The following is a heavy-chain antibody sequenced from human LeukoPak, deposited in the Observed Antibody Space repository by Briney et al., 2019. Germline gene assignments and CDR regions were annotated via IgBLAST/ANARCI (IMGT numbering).Heavy chain of an antibody. D-gene: IGHD3-3*01. CDR1: GFTFSSYG. V-gene: IGHV3-30*02. J-gene: IGHJ4*02. CDR3: ARLWNEWLSSDY. CDR2: IRYDGSNK. Sequence: PGGSLRLSCAASGFTFSSYGMHWVRQAPGKGLEWVAFIRYDGSNKYYADSVKGRFTISRDNSKNTLYLQMNSLRAEDTAVYYCARLWNEWLSSDYWGQGTLVTVSS.